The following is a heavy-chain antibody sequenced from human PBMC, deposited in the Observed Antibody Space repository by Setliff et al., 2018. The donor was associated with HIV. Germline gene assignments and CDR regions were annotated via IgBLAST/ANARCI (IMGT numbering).Heavy chain of an antibody. CDR3: ASRVYYYDSNNFLREEGFDP. CDR1: GGSISSSSYY. J-gene: IGHJ5*02. V-gene: IGHV4-61*09. Sequence: SETLSLTCTVSGGSISSSSYYWSWIRQPAGKGLEWIGHIYTSGSTNYNPSLKSRVTISVDTSKNQFSLNLTSVTAADTAVYYCASRVYYYDSNNFLREEGFDPWGQGTLVTVSS. CDR2: IYTSGST. D-gene: IGHD3-22*01.